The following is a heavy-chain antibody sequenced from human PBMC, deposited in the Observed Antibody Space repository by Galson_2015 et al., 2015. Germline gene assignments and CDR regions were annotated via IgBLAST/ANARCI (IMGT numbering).Heavy chain of an antibody. V-gene: IGHV3-33*01. D-gene: IGHD1-26*01. CDR3: AREGATEGGMAA. Sequence: SLRLSCAASGFTFSSYGMNWVRQAPGKGLEWVAVIWYDGSNKYYADSVKGRFTISRDNSKNTLYLQMNSLRAEDTAVYYCAREGATEGGMAAWGQATTSTSSS. J-gene: IGHJ6*02. CDR1: GFTFSSYG. CDR2: IWYDGSNK.